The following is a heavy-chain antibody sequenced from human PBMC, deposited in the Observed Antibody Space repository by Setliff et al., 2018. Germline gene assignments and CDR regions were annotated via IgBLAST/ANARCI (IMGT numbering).Heavy chain of an antibody. J-gene: IGHJ4*02. CDR3: ARDPRDVYRRGGDC. V-gene: IGHV1-69*13. CDR2: IIATVGGV. D-gene: IGHD4-4*01. Sequence: ASVKVSCKTSGGTFSDNAMSWVRQAPGHGPEWMGGIIATVGGVSYAQKFQGRVTITADESTTTVYMELSSLTSEDTAMYYCARDPRDVYRRGGDCWGPGTLVTVSS. CDR1: GGTFSDNA.